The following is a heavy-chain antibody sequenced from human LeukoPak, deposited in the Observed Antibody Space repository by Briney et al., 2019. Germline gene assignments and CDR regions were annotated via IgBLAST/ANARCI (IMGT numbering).Heavy chain of an antibody. D-gene: IGHD6-13*01. Sequence: GGSLRLSCAASGFAFSSYAMSWVRQPPGKGLEWVSVISRRDDYTYYADSVKGRFTISRDNSKNTLYLQMNSLRAEDTAVYYCARGGIAAAGTVFDYWGQGTLVTVSS. J-gene: IGHJ4*02. CDR1: GFAFSSYA. CDR2: ISRRDDYT. V-gene: IGHV3-23*01. CDR3: ARGGIAAAGTVFDY.